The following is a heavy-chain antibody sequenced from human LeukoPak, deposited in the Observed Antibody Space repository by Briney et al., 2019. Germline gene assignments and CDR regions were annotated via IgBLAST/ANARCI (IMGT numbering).Heavy chain of an antibody. D-gene: IGHD2-21*01. J-gene: IGHJ3*02. CDR2: IYSSRS. CDR1: GASISSYY. Sequence: SETLSLTCTVSGASISSYYWSWIRQPAGKGLEWIGRIYSSRSIYNPSLKSRVTMSVDTSNNQFSLRLSSVTAADTAVYYCARERTLVGGADIWGQGTKVTVSS. V-gene: IGHV4-4*07. CDR3: ARERTLVGGADI.